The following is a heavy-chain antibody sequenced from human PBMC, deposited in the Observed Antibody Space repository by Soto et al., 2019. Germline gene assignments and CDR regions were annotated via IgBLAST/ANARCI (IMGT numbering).Heavy chain of an antibody. CDR1: GGSISSYY. J-gene: IGHJ4*02. D-gene: IGHD6-13*01. V-gene: IGHV4-59*01. CDR3: AIAPAPLYSSSWNYLAY. Sequence: SETLSLTCTVSGGSISSYYWSWIRQPPGKGLEWIGYIYYSGSTNYNPSLKSRVTISVDTSKNQFSLKLSSVTAADTAVYYCAIAPAPLYSSSWNYLAYWGQGTLVTVS. CDR2: IYYSGST.